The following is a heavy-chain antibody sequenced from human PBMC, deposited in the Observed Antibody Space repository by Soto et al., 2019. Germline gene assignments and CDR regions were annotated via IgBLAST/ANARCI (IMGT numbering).Heavy chain of an antibody. CDR2: ISAYTGNT. Sequence: ASVKVSCKASGYTFTSYGISWARQAPGQGLEWMGRISAYTGNTNYAQKLQGRVTMTTDTSTSTAYMELRSLRSDDTAVYYCARVGITIFGVVTNDAFYIWGEGTMVTVSS. D-gene: IGHD3-3*01. J-gene: IGHJ3*02. CDR3: ARVGITIFGVVTNDAFYI. V-gene: IGHV1-18*01. CDR1: GYTFTSYG.